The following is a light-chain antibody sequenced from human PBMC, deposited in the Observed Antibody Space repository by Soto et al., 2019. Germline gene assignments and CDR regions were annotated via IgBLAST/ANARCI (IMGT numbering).Light chain of an antibody. J-gene: IGLJ1*01. CDR2: GVT. Sequence: QSVLTQPTSVSGSPGQSITISCTGNHNDIGTYDYVSWYQQHPGRAPRLLIHGVTTRPSGISGRFSASKSGLTASLTISGLQPEDEADYYCSSFTSNSIYVFG. CDR3: SSFTSNSIYV. CDR1: HNDIGTYDY. V-gene: IGLV2-14*03.